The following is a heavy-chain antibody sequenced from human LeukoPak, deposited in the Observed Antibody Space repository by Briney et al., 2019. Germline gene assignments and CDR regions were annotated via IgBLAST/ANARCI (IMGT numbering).Heavy chain of an antibody. CDR3: AGDLAGYSGN. V-gene: IGHV3-64*01. J-gene: IGHJ4*02. CDR1: GFTFSSYA. D-gene: IGHD6-13*01. CDR2: ISSNGGST. Sequence: GGSLRLSCAASGFTFSSYAMHWVRQAPGKGLEYVSAISSNGGSTYYANSVKGRFTISRDNSKNTLYLQMGSLRAEDMAVYCCAGDLAGYSGNWGQGTLVTVSS.